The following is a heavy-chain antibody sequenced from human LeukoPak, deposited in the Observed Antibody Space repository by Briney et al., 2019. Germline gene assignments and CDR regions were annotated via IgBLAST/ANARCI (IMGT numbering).Heavy chain of an antibody. CDR1: GYTFTGYY. V-gene: IGHV1-2*02. D-gene: IGHD3-10*01. CDR2: INPNNGGT. Sequence: ASVKVSCKASGYTFTGYYMHWVRQAPGQGLEWMGWINPNNGGTNYAQKFQGRVTMTRDTSINTDYMELSRLKSDDTAMYYCASNARITLVRELIPRDNWFDHWGQGTLVTVSS. J-gene: IGHJ5*02. CDR3: ASNARITLVRELIPRDNWFDH.